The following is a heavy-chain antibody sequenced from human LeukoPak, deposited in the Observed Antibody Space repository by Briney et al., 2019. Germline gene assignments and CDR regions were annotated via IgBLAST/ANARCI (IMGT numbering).Heavy chain of an antibody. Sequence: GGSLTLSCAASGFTFSIYAMRWVRQAPGKGLEWVSDIDGSGVTTYYADSVKGRFTISRDNSKNTLYLQMNSLRAEDTAVYYCAKDTQRGSYGYWGQGTLVTVSS. CDR2: IDGSGVTT. D-gene: IGHD1-26*01. V-gene: IGHV3-23*01. J-gene: IGHJ4*02. CDR3: AKDTQRGSYGY. CDR1: GFTFSIYA.